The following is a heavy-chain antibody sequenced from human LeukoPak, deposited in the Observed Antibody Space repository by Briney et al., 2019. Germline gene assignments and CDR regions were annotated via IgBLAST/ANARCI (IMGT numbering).Heavy chain of an antibody. CDR3: ERDYGA. CDR2: INSDGSAT. Sequence: GGSLRLSCAASGFTFSRYWMHWVRQAPGKGLVWVSRINSDGSATTYADFVKGRFTISRDNAKNTLYLQMNSLRVDDTAMYYCERDYGAWGQGILVTVSP. J-gene: IGHJ5*02. V-gene: IGHV3-74*03. CDR1: GFTFSRYW. D-gene: IGHD4/OR15-4a*01.